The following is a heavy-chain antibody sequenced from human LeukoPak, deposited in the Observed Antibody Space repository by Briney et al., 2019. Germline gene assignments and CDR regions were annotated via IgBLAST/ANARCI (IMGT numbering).Heavy chain of an antibody. CDR2: IKQDGSEK. V-gene: IGHV3-7*01. CDR1: GFTFSDYY. J-gene: IGHJ6*04. Sequence: GGSLRLSCAASGFTFSDYYMSWVRQAPGKGLEWVANIKQDGSEKYYVDSVKGRFTISRDNAKNSLYLQMNSLRAEDTAVYYCARAYYEMDVWGKGTTVTISS. CDR3: ARAYYEMDV.